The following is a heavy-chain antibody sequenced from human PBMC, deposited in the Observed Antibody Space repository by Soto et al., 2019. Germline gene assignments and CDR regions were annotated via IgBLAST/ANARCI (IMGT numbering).Heavy chain of an antibody. V-gene: IGHV6-1*01. CDR1: GGSVCSNRAA. Sequence: SQTLSRTCASCGGSVCSNRAAWNWIKQSPSRGLEWLGRTYYRSKWYNDYAVSVKSRVSISIDTSKNQFSLRLTSVTVADTAVYFCASFSTLGKDYGVDVWGQGTSVTVSS. CDR2: TYYRSKWYN. J-gene: IGHJ6*02. D-gene: IGHD3-3*02. CDR3: ASFSTLGKDYGVDV.